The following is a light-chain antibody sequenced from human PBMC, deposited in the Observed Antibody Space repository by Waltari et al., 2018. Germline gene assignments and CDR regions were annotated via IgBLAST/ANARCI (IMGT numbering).Light chain of an antibody. V-gene: IGLV2-14*01. CDR1: SSDVGGYNF. J-gene: IGLJ3*02. CDR2: DVS. Sequence: QSALTQPASVSGSPGQSITITCTGTSSDVGGYNFVSWYQQYPGKAPKLMIYDVSNRPSGLSTRFSGSKSGNTASLTISGLQAEDEADYYCSSYTSTSPYVVFGGGTKLTVL. CDR3: SSYTSTSPYVV.